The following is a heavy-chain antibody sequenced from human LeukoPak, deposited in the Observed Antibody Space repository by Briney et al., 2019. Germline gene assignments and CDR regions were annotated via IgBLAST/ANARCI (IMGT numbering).Heavy chain of an antibody. CDR3: ATNVCSGYSPFDY. CDR2: ISSSSSYT. D-gene: IGHD3-3*01. J-gene: IGHJ4*02. V-gene: IGHV3-11*06. CDR1: GFTFSDYY. Sequence: GGSLRLSCAASGFTFSDYYMSRIRQAPGKGLEWVSYISSSSSYTNYADSVKGRFTISRVNAKNSLYLQMNSLRAEDTAVYYCATNVCSGYSPFDYWGQGTLVTVSS.